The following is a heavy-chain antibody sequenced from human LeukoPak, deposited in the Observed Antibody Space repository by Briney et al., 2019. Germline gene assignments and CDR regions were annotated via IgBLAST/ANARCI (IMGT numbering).Heavy chain of an antibody. Sequence: KPSETLSLTCTVSGGSISTYHWSWIRQPPGKGLEWIGYIYSSGSTNYNPSLKSRVTISLDTSKNQFSLKLSSVTAADTAVYYCARGGRPYYYDSSGYYRMKNYYYYMDVWGKGTTVTVSS. CDR3: ARGGRPYYYDSSGYYRMKNYYYYMDV. V-gene: IGHV4-59*12. D-gene: IGHD3-22*01. J-gene: IGHJ6*03. CDR1: GGSISTYH. CDR2: IYSSGST.